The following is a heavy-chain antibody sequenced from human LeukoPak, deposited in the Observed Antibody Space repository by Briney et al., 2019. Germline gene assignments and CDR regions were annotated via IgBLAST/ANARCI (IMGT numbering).Heavy chain of an antibody. V-gene: IGHV3-30*03. J-gene: IGHJ6*04. Sequence: GGSLRLSCAASGFTFGSYDIHWIRQAPGKGLEWVALISYDGSDTHYGDSVRGRFTISRDNSKNTLSLQMNSLRPEDTAVYYCARGGSKIGSGRNRYYYTGMDVWGKGTTVTVSS. D-gene: IGHD3-10*01. CDR3: ARGGSKIGSGRNRYYYTGMDV. CDR1: GFTFGSYD. CDR2: ISYDGSDT.